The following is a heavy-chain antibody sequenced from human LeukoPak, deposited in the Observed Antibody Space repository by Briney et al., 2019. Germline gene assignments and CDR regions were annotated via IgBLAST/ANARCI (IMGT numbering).Heavy chain of an antibody. CDR1: GGSISSGGYY. CDR3: ARDYVATAYWYFDL. Sequence: SSETLSLTCTVSGGSISSGGYYWSWIRQPPGKGLEWIGYIYYSGSTNYNPSLKSRVTISVDTSKNQFSLKLSSVTAADTAVYYCARDYVATAYWYFDLWGRGTLVTVSS. CDR2: IYYSGST. J-gene: IGHJ2*01. V-gene: IGHV4-61*08. D-gene: IGHD5-18*01.